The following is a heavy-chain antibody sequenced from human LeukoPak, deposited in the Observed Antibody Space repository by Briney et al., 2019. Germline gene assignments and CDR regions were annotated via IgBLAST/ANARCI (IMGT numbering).Heavy chain of an antibody. CDR2: ISGSGGST. Sequence: PGGSLRLSCAASGFTFSSYAMSWVRQAPGKGLEWVSAISGSGGSTYYADSVKGRFTISRDNSKNTLYLQMNSLRAEDTAVYYCAKVPSIVGAQYYFDYWGQGTLVTVSS. J-gene: IGHJ4*02. CDR3: AKVPSIVGAQYYFDY. CDR1: GFTFSSYA. D-gene: IGHD1-26*01. V-gene: IGHV3-23*01.